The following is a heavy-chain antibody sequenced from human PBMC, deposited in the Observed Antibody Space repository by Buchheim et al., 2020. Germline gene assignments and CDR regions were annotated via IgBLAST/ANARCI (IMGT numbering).Heavy chain of an antibody. J-gene: IGHJ1*01. Sequence: EVQLLESGGGLLQPGGSLRLSCAASGFTFSSYGMTWVRQAPGKGLEWVSAISGSGASTYYADSVKGRVTISRDNSKSTLYLQMNSLRAEDTAVYYCARGDSYYDFLCEYWGQGTL. CDR3: ARGDSYYDFLCEY. CDR1: GFTFSSYG. CDR2: ISGSGAST. D-gene: IGHD3-3*01. V-gene: IGHV3-23*01.